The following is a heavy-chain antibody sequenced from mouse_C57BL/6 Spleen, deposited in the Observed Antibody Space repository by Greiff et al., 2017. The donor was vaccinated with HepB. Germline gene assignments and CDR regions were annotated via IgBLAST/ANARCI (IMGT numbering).Heavy chain of an antibody. V-gene: IGHV1-66*01. CDR1: GYSFTSYY. Sequence: QVQLQQSGPELVKPGASVKISCKASGYSFTSYYIHWVKQRPGQGLEWIGWIYPGSGNTKYNEKFKGTATLTADTSSSAAYMQLSSLTSEDSAVYYWASTVGDQAWFAYWGQGTLVTVSA. CDR2: IYPGSGNT. CDR3: ASTVGDQAWFAY. D-gene: IGHD1-1*01. J-gene: IGHJ3*01.